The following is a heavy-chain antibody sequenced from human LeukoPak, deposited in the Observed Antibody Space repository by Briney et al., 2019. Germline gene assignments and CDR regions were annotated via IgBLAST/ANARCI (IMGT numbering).Heavy chain of an antibody. Sequence: KSGGSLRLSCAASGFTFSSYSMNWVRQAPGKGLEWVSSISSSSSHIYYADSVKGRFTISRDNAKNSLYLQMNSLRAEDTAVYYCAPGGVVVAATPDPFDYWGQGTLVTVSS. D-gene: IGHD2-15*01. J-gene: IGHJ4*02. CDR3: APGGVVVAATPDPFDY. CDR1: GFTFSSYS. V-gene: IGHV3-21*01. CDR2: ISSSSSHI.